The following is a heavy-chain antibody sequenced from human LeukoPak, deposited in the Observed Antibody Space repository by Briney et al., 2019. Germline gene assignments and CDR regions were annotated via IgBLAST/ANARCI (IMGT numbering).Heavy chain of an antibody. J-gene: IGHJ5*02. CDR1: GYTFNGYY. CDR3: ARPAYYEILTDDPSNNWFDP. CDR2: INPNSGDT. Sequence: ASVKVSCKTSGYTFNGYYMHWVRQAPGQGLEWMGWINPNSGDTNYAQKFQGKVTMTSDTSISTAYMELRRLRSDDTAVYYCARPAYYEILTDDPSNNWFDPWGQGTLVTVSS. D-gene: IGHD3-9*01. V-gene: IGHV1-2*02.